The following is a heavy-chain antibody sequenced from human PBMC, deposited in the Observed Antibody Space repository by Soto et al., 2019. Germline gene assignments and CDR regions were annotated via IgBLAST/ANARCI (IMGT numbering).Heavy chain of an antibody. J-gene: IGHJ3*02. CDR3: AGIYGYAFDI. Sequence: QLQLQESGPGLVKPSETLSLTCTVSGGSISSSSYYWGWIRQPPGKGLEWIGRIYYSGSTYYNPSLKGRVTLSVDTSKNQFSLKLSSVTAADTAVYYCAGIYGYAFDIWGQETMVTVSS. CDR1: GGSISSSSYY. CDR2: IYYSGST. V-gene: IGHV4-39*01. D-gene: IGHD4-17*01.